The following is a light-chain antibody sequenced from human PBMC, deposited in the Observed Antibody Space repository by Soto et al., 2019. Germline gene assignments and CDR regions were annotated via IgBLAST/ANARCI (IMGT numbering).Light chain of an antibody. Sequence: QSVLTQPPSVSGAPGQRVTISFTGSSSNIGAGYDVHWYQLLPGTAPKLLIYGNSNRPSGVPDRFSGSKSGTSASLAITGLQAEDEADYYCQSYDSSLSGWVFGGGTKVTVL. CDR1: SSNIGAGYD. V-gene: IGLV1-40*01. CDR3: QSYDSSLSGWV. CDR2: GNS. J-gene: IGLJ2*01.